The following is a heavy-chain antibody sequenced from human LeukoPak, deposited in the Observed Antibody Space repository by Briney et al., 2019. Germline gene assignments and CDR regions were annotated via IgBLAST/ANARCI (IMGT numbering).Heavy chain of an antibody. V-gene: IGHV1-18*01. Sequence: ASVKVSCKASGYTFTSYGISWVRQAPGQGLEWMGWISAYNGNTNYAQKLQGRVTMTTDTSTSTAYMELRSLRSDDTAVYYCARDHGYLCSSTSCYESLSFDYWGQGTLVTVSS. CDR2: ISAYNGNT. J-gene: IGHJ4*02. D-gene: IGHD2-2*01. CDR1: GYTFTSYG. CDR3: ARDHGYLCSSTSCYESLSFDY.